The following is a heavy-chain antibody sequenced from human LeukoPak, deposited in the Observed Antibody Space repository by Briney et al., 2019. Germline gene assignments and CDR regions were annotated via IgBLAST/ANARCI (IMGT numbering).Heavy chain of an antibody. J-gene: IGHJ6*02. V-gene: IGHV1-8*01. CDR2: MNPNSGNT. Sequence: ASVKVSCKSSGYTFTSYDINWVRQATGQGLEWMGWMNPNSGNTGYAQKFQGRVTMPRNTSISTAYMELSSLRSEDRAVYYCARKGNIVVVPAAPSYYYGMDVWGQGTTVTVSS. D-gene: IGHD2-2*01. CDR1: GYTFTSYD. CDR3: ARKGNIVVVPAAPSYYYGMDV.